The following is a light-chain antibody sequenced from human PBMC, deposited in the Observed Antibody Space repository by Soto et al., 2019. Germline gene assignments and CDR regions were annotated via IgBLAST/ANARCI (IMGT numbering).Light chain of an antibody. CDR2: EVN. Sequence: QSALTQPPSASGSPGQSVTISCTGTSSDVGDYNYVSWYQQHPGKAPKLMIYEVNKRPSGVPDRFSGSKAGNTASLTVFGLQAEDEPDYYCSSYAGSDVFVFGTGTKVTVL. J-gene: IGLJ1*01. V-gene: IGLV2-8*01. CDR1: SSDVGDYNY. CDR3: SSYAGSDVFV.